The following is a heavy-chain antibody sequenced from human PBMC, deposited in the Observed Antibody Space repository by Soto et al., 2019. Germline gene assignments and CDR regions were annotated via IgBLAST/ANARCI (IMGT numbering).Heavy chain of an antibody. Sequence: ASVKVSCKASGYTFTSYYMHWVRQAPGQGLEWMGTINPSGGSTSYAQKFQGGVTMTRDTSTSTVYMELSSLRSEDTAVYYCARERYCSGGSCYGRDYYYYGMDVWGQGTTVTVSS. CDR3: ARERYCSGGSCYGRDYYYYGMDV. V-gene: IGHV1-46*01. CDR2: INPSGGST. D-gene: IGHD2-15*01. J-gene: IGHJ6*02. CDR1: GYTFTSYY.